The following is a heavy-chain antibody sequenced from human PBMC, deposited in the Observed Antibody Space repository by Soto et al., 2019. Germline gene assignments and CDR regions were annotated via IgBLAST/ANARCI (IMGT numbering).Heavy chain of an antibody. Sequence: SETLSLTCTVSGGSISSDDNYWSWIRQPPGKGLEWIGYIYYSGSTYYNPSLKSRITISVDTSKNQFSLKLSSVTAADTAVYYCARDYYYDGSGYFNFDYWGQGTLVTVSS. J-gene: IGHJ4*02. CDR3: ARDYYYDGSGYFNFDY. CDR2: IYYSGST. V-gene: IGHV4-30-4*01. D-gene: IGHD3-22*01. CDR1: GGSISSDDNY.